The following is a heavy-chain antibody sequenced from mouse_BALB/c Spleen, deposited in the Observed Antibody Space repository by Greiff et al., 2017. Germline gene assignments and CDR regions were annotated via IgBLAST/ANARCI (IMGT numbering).Heavy chain of an antibody. J-gene: IGHJ4*01. V-gene: IGHV5-6*01. Sequence: EVQLQQSGGDLVKPGGSLKLSCAASGFTFSSYGMSWVRQTPDKRLEWVATISSGGSYTYYPDSVKGRFTISRDNAKNTLYLQMSSLKSEDTAMYYCARGGDEYAMDYWGQGTSVTVSS. CDR1: GFTFSSYG. CDR3: ARGGDEYAMDY. CDR2: ISSGGSYT.